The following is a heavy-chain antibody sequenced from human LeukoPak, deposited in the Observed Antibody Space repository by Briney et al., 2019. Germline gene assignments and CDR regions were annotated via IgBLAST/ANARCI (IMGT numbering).Heavy chain of an antibody. Sequence: GGSLRLSCAASGFTVSSNYMSWVRQAPGKGLEWVSVNYSGGNTYYTDSVKGRFTISRDSSKNTLYLQMNSLRAEDTAVYYCARMGYYYSIPTFFDYWGQGTLVTVSS. D-gene: IGHD3-22*01. CDR2: NYSGGNT. CDR3: ARMGYYYSIPTFFDY. J-gene: IGHJ4*02. CDR1: GFTVSSNY. V-gene: IGHV3-66*02.